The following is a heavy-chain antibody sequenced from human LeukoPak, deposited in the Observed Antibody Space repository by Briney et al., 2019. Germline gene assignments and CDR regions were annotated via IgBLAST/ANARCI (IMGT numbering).Heavy chain of an antibody. D-gene: IGHD1-26*01. CDR2: MNPNSGNT. J-gene: IGHJ5*02. CDR3: ARRRLWGDRHIGTYYPRFDP. CDR1: GYTFTSYD. Sequence: GASVKVSCKASGYTFTSYDINWVRQATGQGLEWMGWMNPNSGNTGYAQNFQGRLTITRNTSISTVYMELSSLRSEDTAVYYCARRRLWGDRHIGTYYPRFDPWGQGTLVTVSS. V-gene: IGHV1-8*03.